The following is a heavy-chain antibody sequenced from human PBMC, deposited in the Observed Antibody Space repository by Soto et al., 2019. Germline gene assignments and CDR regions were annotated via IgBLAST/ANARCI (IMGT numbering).Heavy chain of an antibody. CDR1: GFTFSSYW. J-gene: IGHJ3*02. CDR2: IKQDGSEK. D-gene: IGHD2-15*01. CDR3: AREYCSGGSCYGAFDI. Sequence: EVQLVESGGGLVQPGGSLRLSCAASGFTFSSYWMSWVRQAPGKGLEWVANIKQDGSEKYYVDSVKGRFTITRDNEKNSLYLQMNSLRAEDTAGYYCAREYCSGGSCYGAFDIWGQGTMVTVSS. V-gene: IGHV3-7*01.